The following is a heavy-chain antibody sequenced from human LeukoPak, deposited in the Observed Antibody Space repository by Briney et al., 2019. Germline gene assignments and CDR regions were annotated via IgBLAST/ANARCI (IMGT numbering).Heavy chain of an antibody. V-gene: IGHV4-59*01. CDR2: IYYSGST. Sequence: PSETLSLTCTVSGGSISSYYWSWIRQPPGKGLEWIGYIYYSGSTNYNPSLKGRVTISVDTSKNQFSLKLSSVTAADTAVYYCARSIAAAGSWFLDYWGQGTLVTVSS. J-gene: IGHJ4*02. CDR1: GGSISSYY. D-gene: IGHD6-13*01. CDR3: ARSIAAAGSWFLDY.